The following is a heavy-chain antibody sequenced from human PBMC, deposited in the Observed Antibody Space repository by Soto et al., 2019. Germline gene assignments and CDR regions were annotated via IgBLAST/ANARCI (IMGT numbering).Heavy chain of an antibody. CDR2: IWYDGSNK. Sequence: GGSLRLSCAASGFTFSSYGMHWVRQAPGKGLEWVAVIWYDGSNKYYADSVKGRFTISRDNSKNTLYLQMNSLRAEDTAVYYCARGVSSWDNWFDPWGQGTLVTVSS. D-gene: IGHD6-13*01. CDR1: GFTFSSYG. V-gene: IGHV3-33*01. J-gene: IGHJ5*02. CDR3: ARGVSSWDNWFDP.